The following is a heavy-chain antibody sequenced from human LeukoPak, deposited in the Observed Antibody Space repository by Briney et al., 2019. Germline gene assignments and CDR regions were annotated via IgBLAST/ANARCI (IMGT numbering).Heavy chain of an antibody. CDR1: GYSFTSYW. CDR3: ARLLPTVPNAFDI. J-gene: IGHJ3*02. CDR2: IYPGDSDT. Sequence: GESLKISCKGSGYSFTSYWIGWVRQMPGKGLEWMGIIYPGDSDTRYSPSLQGQVTISADKSISTAYLQWSSLKASDTAMYYCARLLPTVPNAFDIWGQGTMVTVSS. D-gene: IGHD4-17*01. V-gene: IGHV5-51*01.